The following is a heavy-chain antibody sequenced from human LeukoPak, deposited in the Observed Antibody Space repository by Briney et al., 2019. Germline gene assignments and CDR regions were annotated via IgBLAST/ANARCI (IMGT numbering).Heavy chain of an antibody. CDR3: RREASTNYGDLDY. V-gene: IGHV3-21*01. J-gene: IGHJ4*02. Sequence: GGSLRLSCAASGFTFSTYSMYWVRQAPGKGLEWVSSISSSGSHTFHADSVKGRFTISRDNAKNSLYLQMNSLRAEDTALYYCRREASTNYGDLDYWGQGTLLTVSS. CDR1: GFTFSTYS. D-gene: IGHD4-17*01. CDR2: ISSSGSHT.